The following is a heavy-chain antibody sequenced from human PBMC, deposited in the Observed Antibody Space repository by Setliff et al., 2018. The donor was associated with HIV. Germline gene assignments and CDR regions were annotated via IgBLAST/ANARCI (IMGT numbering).Heavy chain of an antibody. CDR3: ARPDSRWYARGRDPLYGMDV. CDR1: GYTFTSSG. Sequence: ASVKVSCKASGYTFTSSGISWVRQAPGQGLEWMGWISAYNCNTNYAQKFQGRVTITRDTLASTAYMELSSLRSEDTAVYYCARPDSRWYARGRDPLYGMDVWGQGTTVTVSS. D-gene: IGHD6-13*01. CDR2: ISAYNCNT. V-gene: IGHV1-18*01. J-gene: IGHJ6*02.